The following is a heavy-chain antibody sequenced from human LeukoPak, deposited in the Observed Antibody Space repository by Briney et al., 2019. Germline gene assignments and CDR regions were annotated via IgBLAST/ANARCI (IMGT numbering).Heavy chain of an antibody. CDR3: ASVLWFGGIFFDY. J-gene: IGHJ4*02. CDR1: GFSFSDYY. Sequence: KPGGSLRLSCAASGFSFSDYYMSWIRQAPGKGLEWVSYMSNSGSTIYYADSVKGRFTISRDNTKNSLYLQMNSLRAEDTAVYYCASVLWFGGIFFDYWGQGTLVTASS. D-gene: IGHD3-10*01. CDR2: MSNSGSTI. V-gene: IGHV3-11*01.